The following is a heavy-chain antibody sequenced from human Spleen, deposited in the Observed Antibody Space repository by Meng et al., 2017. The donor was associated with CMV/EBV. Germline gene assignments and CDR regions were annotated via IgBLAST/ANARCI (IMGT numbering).Heavy chain of an antibody. J-gene: IGHJ3*02. V-gene: IGHV4-59*01. D-gene: IGHD2-2*01. CDR1: GGSISTYY. CDR3: ARDSSTSGYGAFDI. CDR2: IYYSGST. Sequence: GSLRLSCTVSGGSISTYYWTWIRQPPGKGLEWIGYIYYSGSTKHNPSLKSRVTISVDTSKNQFSLKLSSVTAADTAVYYCARDSSTSGYGAFDIWGDGTKVTVSS.